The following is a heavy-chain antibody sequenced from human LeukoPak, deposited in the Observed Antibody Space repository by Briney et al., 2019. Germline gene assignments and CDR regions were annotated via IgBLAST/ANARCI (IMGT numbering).Heavy chain of an antibody. D-gene: IGHD3-3*01. Sequence: GASVKVSCKASGYTFTTYGISWVRQAPGQGLEWMGWISTYNGNTKSAQKLQGRVTMTTDTSTSTAYMELRSLRSDDTAVYYCASSFWSGSPFDYWGQGTLVTVSS. CDR2: ISTYNGNT. V-gene: IGHV1-18*01. CDR3: ASSFWSGSPFDY. CDR1: GYTFTTYG. J-gene: IGHJ4*02.